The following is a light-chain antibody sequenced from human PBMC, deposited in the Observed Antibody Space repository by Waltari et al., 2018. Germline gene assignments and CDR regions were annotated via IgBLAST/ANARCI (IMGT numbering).Light chain of an antibody. V-gene: IGLV1-36*01. J-gene: IGLJ3*02. CDR2: GN. CDR1: SNTIGRYA. Sequence: QSALTQEASVSGTVGQKVTLSCTGNSNTIGRYAVAWYQQISHGAPKTLLFGNSVPSGIYDRVSGSKSGTTASLTISGLQPEDEADYYGSTWDYSVSAWVFGGGAKLTVL. CDR3: STWDYSVSAWV.